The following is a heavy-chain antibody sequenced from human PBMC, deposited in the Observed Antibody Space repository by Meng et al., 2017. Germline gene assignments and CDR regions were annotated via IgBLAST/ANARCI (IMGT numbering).Heavy chain of an antibody. J-gene: IGHJ4*02. Sequence: GESLKSSCAASGFTFSSYEMNWVRQAPGKGLEWVSYISSSGSTIYYGDSVKGRFTISRDNAKNSLYLQINCLKAEDTAVYYCVIHWFGRLSPRPDFDYWGQGTQVTVSS. D-gene: IGHD3-10*01. V-gene: IGHV3-48*03. CDR1: GFTFSSYE. CDR3: VIHWFGRLSPRPDFDY. CDR2: ISSSGSTI.